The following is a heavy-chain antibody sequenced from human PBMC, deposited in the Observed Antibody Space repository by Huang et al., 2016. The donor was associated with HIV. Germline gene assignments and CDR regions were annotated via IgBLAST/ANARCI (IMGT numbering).Heavy chain of an antibody. D-gene: IGHD1-26*01. CDR1: GDSLSSFY. CDR2: IQSPGNT. CDR3: VRDNAYRGFFDS. J-gene: IGHJ4*02. Sequence: HLQESGPGLVKASETLSLTCSVSGDSLSSFYWSWIRQSVENGLEWIGHIQSPGNTHFNPGLRSRSSMSVDTAKNQFSLTLTSMTAADAAIYYCVRDNAYRGFFDSWGQGILVTVPS. V-gene: IGHV4-4*07.